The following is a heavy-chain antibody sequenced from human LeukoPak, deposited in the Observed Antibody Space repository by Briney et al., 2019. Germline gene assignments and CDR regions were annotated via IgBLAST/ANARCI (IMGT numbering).Heavy chain of an antibody. V-gene: IGHV1-8*03. D-gene: IGHD2-15*01. CDR2: MNPNSGNT. Sequence: GASVKVSCKASGYTFTSYDINWVRQATGQGLEWMGWMNPNSGNTGYAQKLQGRVSITRNTSISTAYTELSSLRSEDTAVYYCARRDCTGGSCRTRIFDYWGQGTLVTVSS. J-gene: IGHJ4*02. CDR1: GYTFTSYD. CDR3: ARRDCTGGSCRTRIFDY.